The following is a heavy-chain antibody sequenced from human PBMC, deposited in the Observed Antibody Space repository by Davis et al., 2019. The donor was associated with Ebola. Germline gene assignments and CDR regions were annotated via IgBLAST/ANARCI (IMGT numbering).Heavy chain of an antibody. V-gene: IGHV3-30*03. J-gene: IGHJ6*02. D-gene: IGHD4/OR15-4a*01. CDR2: ISYDGSNK. CDR3: ARPETIYYYGMDV. Sequence: PGGSLRLSCAASGFTFSSYGMHWVRQAPGKGLEWVAVISYDGSNKYYADSVKGRFTISRDNSKNTLYLQMNSLRAEDTAVYYCARPETIYYYGMDVWGQGTTVTVSS. CDR1: GFTFSSYG.